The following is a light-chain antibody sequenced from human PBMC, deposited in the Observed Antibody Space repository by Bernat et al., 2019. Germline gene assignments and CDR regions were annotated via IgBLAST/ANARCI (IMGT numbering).Light chain of an antibody. Sequence: QFVLTQPPSVSATPGQRVIISCSGSSSHIGSDTVNWYQQVPGTAPKLLVYSNNRRPSGVPDRFSGSKSGTSASLAIGGLQSEDEADYYCASWDSSLKGYVFGTGTKVTVL. CDR2: SNN. CDR1: SSHIGSDT. J-gene: IGLJ1*01. CDR3: ASWDSSLKGYV. V-gene: IGLV1-44*01.